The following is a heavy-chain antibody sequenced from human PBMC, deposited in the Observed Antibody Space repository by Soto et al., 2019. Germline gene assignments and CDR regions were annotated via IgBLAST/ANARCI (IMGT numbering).Heavy chain of an antibody. J-gene: IGHJ4*02. CDR3: AHDSNGWYGFDY. D-gene: IGHD6-19*01. Sequence: QITLKESGPTLVKPTQTLTLTCTFSGFSLSTSGVGVGWIRQPPGKALEWLALIYWDDDKRYSPSLRSSLTTTKDTSKSQVVLTMTNMNPVDTATYYCAHDSNGWYGFDYWGQGTLVTVSS. CDR1: GFSLSTSGVG. V-gene: IGHV2-5*02. CDR2: IYWDDDK.